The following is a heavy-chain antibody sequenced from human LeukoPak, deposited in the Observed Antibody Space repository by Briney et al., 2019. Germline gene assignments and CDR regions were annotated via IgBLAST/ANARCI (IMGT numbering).Heavy chain of an antibody. J-gene: IGHJ3*02. CDR1: GDSISGDY. V-gene: IGHV4-59*08. Sequence: SETLSLTCTVSGDSISGDYWSWIRQSPGKGLEWIGYFHHTAGTRYNPSLQSRVTISIDTSRNHFSLKLNSLSAADTAVYFCARLLDYDSSGDPDTFDIWGQGTLVTVSS. CDR3: ARLLDYDSSGDPDTFDI. D-gene: IGHD3-22*01. CDR2: FHHTAGT.